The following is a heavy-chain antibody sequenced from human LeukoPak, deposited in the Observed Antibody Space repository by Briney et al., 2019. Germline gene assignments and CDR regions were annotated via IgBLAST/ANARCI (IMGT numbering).Heavy chain of an antibody. D-gene: IGHD2-2*01. CDR3: ASEWTDIVVVPAAFDY. CDR2: ISSSSSYI. J-gene: IGHJ4*02. V-gene: IGHV3-21*01. CDR1: GXTFSSYS. Sequence: GGSLRLSCAASGXTFSSYSMNWVRQAPGKGLEWVSSISSSSSYIYYADSVKGRFTISRDNAKNSLYLQMNSLRAEDTAVYYCASEWTDIVVVPAAFDYWGQGTLVTVSS.